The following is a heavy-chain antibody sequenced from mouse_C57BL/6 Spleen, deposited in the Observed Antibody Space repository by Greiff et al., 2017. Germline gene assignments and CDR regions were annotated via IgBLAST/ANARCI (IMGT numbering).Heavy chain of an antibody. CDR3: AGGFIYYYGRGFDY. D-gene: IGHD1-1*01. J-gene: IGHJ2*01. V-gene: IGHV3-6*01. Sequence: VQLKESGPGLVKPSQSLSLTCSVTGYSITSGYYWNWIRQFPGNKLEWMGYISYDGSNNYNPSLKNRISITRDTSKNQFFLKLNSVTTEDTATYYGAGGFIYYYGRGFDYWGQGTTLTVSA. CDR2: ISYDGSN. CDR1: GYSITSGYY.